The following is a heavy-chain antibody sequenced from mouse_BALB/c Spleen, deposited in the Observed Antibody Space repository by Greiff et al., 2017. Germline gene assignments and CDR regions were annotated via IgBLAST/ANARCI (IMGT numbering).Heavy chain of an antibody. CDR2: ISNGGGST. J-gene: IGHJ2*01. CDR1: GFTFSSYT. Sequence: EVKVVESGGGLVQPGGSLKLSCAASGFTFSSYTMSWVRQTPEKRLEWVAYISNGGGSTYYPDTVKGRFTISRDNAKNTLYLQMSSLKSEDTAMYYCARLRDGYPFDYWGQGTTLTVSS. CDR3: ARLRDGYPFDY. D-gene: IGHD2-3*01. V-gene: IGHV5-12-2*01.